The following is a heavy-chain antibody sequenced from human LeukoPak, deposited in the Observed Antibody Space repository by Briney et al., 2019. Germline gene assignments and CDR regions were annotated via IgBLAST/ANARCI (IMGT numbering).Heavy chain of an antibody. D-gene: IGHD6-13*01. J-gene: IGHJ6*02. V-gene: IGHV4-31*03. CDR1: GGSISSGGYS. CDR2: IYYSGST. CDR3: ARDLAAAGIGSGMDV. Sequence: SETLSLTCTVSGGSISSGGYSWSWIRQHPGKGLEWIGYIYYSGSTYHNPSLKSRVTISVDTSKNQFSLKLSSVTAADTAVYYCARDLAAAGIGSGMDVWGQGTTVTVSS.